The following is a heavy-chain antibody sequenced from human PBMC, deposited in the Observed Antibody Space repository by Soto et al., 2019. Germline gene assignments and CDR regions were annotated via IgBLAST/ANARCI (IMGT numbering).Heavy chain of an antibody. CDR2: ISGSGGST. V-gene: IGHV3-23*01. D-gene: IGHD3-10*01. Sequence: GGSLRLSCAASGFTFSSYAMSWVRQAPGKGLEWVSAISGSGGSTYYADSVKGRFTISRDNSKNTLYLQMNSLRAEDTAVYYCAKEISRVRGVPTSTFDYWGQGTLVTVSS. CDR3: AKEISRVRGVPTSTFDY. J-gene: IGHJ4*02. CDR1: GFTFSSYA.